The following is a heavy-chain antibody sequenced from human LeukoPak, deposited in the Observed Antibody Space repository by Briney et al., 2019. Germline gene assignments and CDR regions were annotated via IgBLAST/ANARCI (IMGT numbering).Heavy chain of an antibody. CDR3: ARAAYGYGYS. CDR1: GGSFSGYY. D-gene: IGHD5-18*01. CDR2: INHSGST. V-gene: IGHV4-34*01. J-gene: IGHJ4*02. Sequence: SETLSLTCAVYGGSFSGYYWSWIRQPPGKGLEWIGEINHSGSTNYNPSLKSRVTISVDTSKNQFSLKLSSVTAADTAVYYCARAAYGYGYSWGQGTLVTVSS.